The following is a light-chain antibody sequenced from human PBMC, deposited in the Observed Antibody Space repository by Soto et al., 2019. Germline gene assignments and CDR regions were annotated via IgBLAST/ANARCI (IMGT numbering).Light chain of an antibody. CDR1: QSVSSSY. CDR3: QQYGSSPPTWT. CDR2: GAS. V-gene: IGKV3-20*01. J-gene: IGKJ1*01. Sequence: EIVLTQSPRTLSLSPGERATLSCRASQSVSSSYLAWYQQKPGQAPRLLIYGASSRATGIPDRFSGSGSGTDFTLTISRLEPEDFAVYYCQQYGSSPPTWTFGQGTKVDIK.